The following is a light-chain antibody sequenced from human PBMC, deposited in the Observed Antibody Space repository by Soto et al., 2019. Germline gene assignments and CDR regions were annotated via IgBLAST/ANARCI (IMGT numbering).Light chain of an antibody. V-gene: IGKV3-20*01. J-gene: IGKJ5*01. CDR3: QQYGSSPIT. CDR2: VAS. Sequence: EIVLTQSPGPLSLSPGERATLSCRGSQSVSSNYLAWYQQKPGQAPRVLIYVASSRATGIPDRFSGSGSGTDFTLTISRLEPEDFAVYYCQQYGSSPITFGQGTRLEIK. CDR1: QSVSSNY.